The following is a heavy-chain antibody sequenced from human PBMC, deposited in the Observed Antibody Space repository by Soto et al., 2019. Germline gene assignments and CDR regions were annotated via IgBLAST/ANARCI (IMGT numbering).Heavy chain of an antibody. V-gene: IGHV3-23*01. CDR1: GFTFSSYA. Sequence: GGSLRLSCAASGFTFSSYAMSWVRQAPGKGLEWVSGIYGSGGSTYYADSVKGRFTISRDNSKNTLYLQVNSLRAEDTAVYYCARDVEGGLVKGRFDYWGPGTLVTVSS. J-gene: IGHJ4*02. D-gene: IGHD3-16*01. CDR2: IYGSGGST. CDR3: ARDVEGGLVKGRFDY.